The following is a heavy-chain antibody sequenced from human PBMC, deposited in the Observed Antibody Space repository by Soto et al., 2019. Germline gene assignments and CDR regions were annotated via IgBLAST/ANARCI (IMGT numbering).Heavy chain of an antibody. CDR1: GFTFSSYA. J-gene: IGHJ6*02. CDR3: ARVSLGASTITDYYYYGMDV. D-gene: IGHD3-16*01. Sequence: PGGSLRLSCAASGFTFSSYAMSWVRQAPGKGLEWVSVMSGSGGSTYYADSVKGRFTISRDNSENTLYLEMSSLRAEDTAVYYCARVSLGASTITDYYYYGMDVWGQGTTVTVSS. CDR2: MSGSGGST. V-gene: IGHV3-23*01.